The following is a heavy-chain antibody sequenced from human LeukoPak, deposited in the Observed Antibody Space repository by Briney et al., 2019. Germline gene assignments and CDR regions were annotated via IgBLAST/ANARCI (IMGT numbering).Heavy chain of an antibody. Sequence: SETLSLTCTVSGGSISSYYWSWIRQPPGKGLEWVGYIYYSGSTNYNPSRKGRVTLSVDTSKNQFSLKLSSVTAADTAVYYCARDRDYYDSRGAFDIWGQGTMVTVSS. CDR3: ARDRDYYDSRGAFDI. D-gene: IGHD3-22*01. CDR1: GGSISSYY. CDR2: IYYSGST. V-gene: IGHV4-59*01. J-gene: IGHJ3*02.